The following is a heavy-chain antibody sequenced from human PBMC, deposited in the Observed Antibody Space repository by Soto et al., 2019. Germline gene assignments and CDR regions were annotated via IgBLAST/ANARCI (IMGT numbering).Heavy chain of an antibody. J-gene: IGHJ2*01. D-gene: IGHD2-21*02. CDR2: ISGDSGRT. V-gene: IGHV3-23*01. Sequence: EVQLLESGGGLVQPGGSVRLSCAASGLTFGNYAMSWVRQAPGKGLEWVSAISGDSGRTYYAYSVKGRFTISRDNSNNTLYLQMNTLRAEDTAVYYCAVTPNCGRDCSAASYWYFDIWGRGTLVTVSS. CDR3: AVTPNCGRDCSAASYWYFDI. CDR1: GLTFGNYA.